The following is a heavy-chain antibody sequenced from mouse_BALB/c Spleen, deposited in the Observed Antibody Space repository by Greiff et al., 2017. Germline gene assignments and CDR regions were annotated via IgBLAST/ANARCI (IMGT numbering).Heavy chain of an antibody. CDR3: ARKILYGYDVDYAMDY. Sequence: QVHVKQSGPGLVQPSQSLSITCTVSGFSLTSYGVHWVRQSPGKGLEWLGVLWSGGSTDYNAAFISRLSISKDNSKSQVFFKMNSLQANDTAIYYCARKILYGYDVDYAMDYWGQGTSVTVSS. D-gene: IGHD2-2*01. CDR1: GFSLTSYG. V-gene: IGHV2-2*02. J-gene: IGHJ4*01. CDR2: LWSGGST.